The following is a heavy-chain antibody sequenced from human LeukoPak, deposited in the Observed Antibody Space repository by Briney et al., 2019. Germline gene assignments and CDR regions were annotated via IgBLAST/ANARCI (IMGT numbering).Heavy chain of an antibody. Sequence: VASVKVSCKASGYTFTSYGISWVRQAPGQGLEWMGWISAYNGNTNYAQKLQGRVTMTTDTSTSTAYMELSSLRSDDTAVYYCARVGSGGPIAAAGTMRVPYGMDVWGQGTTVTVSS. V-gene: IGHV1-18*01. CDR2: ISAYNGNT. CDR1: GYTFTSYG. D-gene: IGHD6-13*01. CDR3: ARVGSGGPIAAAGTMRVPYGMDV. J-gene: IGHJ6*02.